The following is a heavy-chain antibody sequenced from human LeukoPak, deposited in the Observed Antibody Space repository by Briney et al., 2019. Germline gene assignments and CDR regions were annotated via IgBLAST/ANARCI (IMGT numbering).Heavy chain of an antibody. CDR2: IKQDGSEK. V-gene: IGHV3-7*04. D-gene: IGHD5-18*01. Sequence: PGGSLRLSCAASGFTFSSYWMSWVRQAPGKGLEWVANIKQDGSEKYYVDSVKGRFTISRDNAKNSLYLQMNSLRAEDTAVYYCGGGGGARGYSYGPLDYWGQGTLVTVSS. J-gene: IGHJ4*02. CDR3: GGGGGARGYSYGPLDY. CDR1: GFTFSSYW.